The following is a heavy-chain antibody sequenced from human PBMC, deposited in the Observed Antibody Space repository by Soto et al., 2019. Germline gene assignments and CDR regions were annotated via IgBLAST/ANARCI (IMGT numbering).Heavy chain of an antibody. Sequence: QVQLQESGPGLVKPSGTLSLTCAVSGGSISSSNWWSWVRQPPGKGLEWIGEIYHSGSTNYNPSLKSRVTISVDNSKNHFSLKLNSVTSADTAVYYCGSSSFYYGMDVWGQGTTVTDSS. CDR1: GGSISSSNW. CDR3: GSSSFYYGMDV. J-gene: IGHJ6*02. D-gene: IGHD6-6*01. V-gene: IGHV4-4*02. CDR2: IYHSGST.